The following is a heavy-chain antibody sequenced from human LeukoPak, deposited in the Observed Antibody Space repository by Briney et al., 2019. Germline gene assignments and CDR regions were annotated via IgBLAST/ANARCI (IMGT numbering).Heavy chain of an antibody. D-gene: IGHD2-2*01. V-gene: IGHV1-2*02. CDR3: ARGYCSSTSCSTRWFDP. CDR1: GYTFTGYY. CDR2: INPNSGGT. Sequence: ASVKVSCKASGYTFTGYYMHWVRQAPGQGLEWMGWINPNSGGTNYAQKFQGRVTMTRDTSISTAYMELSRLRSDDTAVYYCARGYCSSTSCSTRWFDPWGQGTLVTVSS. J-gene: IGHJ5*02.